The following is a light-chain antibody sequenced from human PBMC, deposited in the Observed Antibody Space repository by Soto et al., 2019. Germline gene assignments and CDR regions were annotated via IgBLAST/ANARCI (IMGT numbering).Light chain of an antibody. Sequence: QSALTQPASVSGSPGQSITISCTGTSSDVGVYNYVSWYQQHPGKVPKLMIYDVSNRPSGVSNRFSGSKSGNTASLTISGLQAEDDADYYCSSYTSSSTPDVFGTGTKVTVL. J-gene: IGLJ1*01. V-gene: IGLV2-14*01. CDR2: DVS. CDR1: SSDVGVYNY. CDR3: SSYTSSSTPDV.